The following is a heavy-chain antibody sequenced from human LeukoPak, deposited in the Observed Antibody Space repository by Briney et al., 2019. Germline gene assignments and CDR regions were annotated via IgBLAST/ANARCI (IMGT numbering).Heavy chain of an antibody. CDR2: IIPMRDMT. Sequence: GASVKVSCKASGGAFHTHVIHWVRQAPGQGLEWMGRIIPMRDMTNYAQKFQGRVTITADKSTSTAYMELSSLRSEDTAVYYCARALGDYDCDYWGQGTLVTVSS. CDR3: ARALGDYDCDY. CDR1: GGAFHTHV. D-gene: IGHD3-3*01. V-gene: IGHV1-69*04. J-gene: IGHJ4*02.